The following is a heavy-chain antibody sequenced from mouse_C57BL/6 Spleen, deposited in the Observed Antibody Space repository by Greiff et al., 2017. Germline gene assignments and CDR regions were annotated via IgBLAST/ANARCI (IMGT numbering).Heavy chain of an antibody. V-gene: IGHV1-26*01. CDR3: ASISGIYYGNYVFGAMDY. D-gene: IGHD2-1*01. CDR2: INPNNGGT. CDR1: GYTFTDYY. J-gene: IGHJ4*01. Sequence: EVQLQQSGPELVKPGASVKISCKASGYTFTDYYMNWVKQSHGKSLEWIGDINPNNGGTSYNQKFKGKATLTVDKSSSTAYMELRSLTSEDSAVYYCASISGIYYGNYVFGAMDYWGQGTSVTVAS.